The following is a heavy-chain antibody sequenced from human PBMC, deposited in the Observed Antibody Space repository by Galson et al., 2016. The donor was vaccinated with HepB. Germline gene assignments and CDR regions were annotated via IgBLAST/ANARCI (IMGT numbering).Heavy chain of an antibody. Sequence: SLRLSCAASGFTFRSYWMCWVRQAPGKGLEWVANINQDGSEKYSVDSVKGRFTISRDNAKNSLYLQMNSLRAEDTAFYYCAQDKASMSVGATNFQHWGQGTLVTVSS. D-gene: IGHD1-26*01. CDR3: AQDKASMSVGATNFQH. V-gene: IGHV3-7*03. CDR1: GFTFRSYW. J-gene: IGHJ1*01. CDR2: INQDGSEK.